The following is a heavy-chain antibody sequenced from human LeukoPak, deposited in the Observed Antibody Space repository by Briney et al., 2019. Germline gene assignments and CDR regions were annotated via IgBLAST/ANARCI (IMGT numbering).Heavy chain of an antibody. CDR3: ARDRAVAGLINDAFDI. Sequence: ASVKVSCKASGYTFTGYYMHWVRQAPGQGLEWMGWINPNSGGTNYAQKFQGWVTMTRDTSISTAYMELSRLRSDDTAVSYCARDRAVAGLINDAFDIWGQGTMVTVSS. CDR1: GYTFTGYY. J-gene: IGHJ3*02. V-gene: IGHV1-2*04. D-gene: IGHD6-19*01. CDR2: INPNSGGT.